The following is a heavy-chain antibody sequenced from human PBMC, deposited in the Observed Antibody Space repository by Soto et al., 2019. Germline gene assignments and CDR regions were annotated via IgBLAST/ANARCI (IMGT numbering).Heavy chain of an antibody. CDR1: GGSISSYY. CDR2: IYYSGST. CDR3: ARDGMYGDYVWFDP. Sequence: QVQLQESGPGLVKPSETLSLTCTVSGGSISSYYWSWIRQPPGKGLEWIGYIYYSGSTNYNPSLKSRVTISVDTSKNQFSLKLSAVTAADTAVYYCARDGMYGDYVWFDPWGQGTLVTVSS. V-gene: IGHV4-59*01. J-gene: IGHJ5*02. D-gene: IGHD4-17*01.